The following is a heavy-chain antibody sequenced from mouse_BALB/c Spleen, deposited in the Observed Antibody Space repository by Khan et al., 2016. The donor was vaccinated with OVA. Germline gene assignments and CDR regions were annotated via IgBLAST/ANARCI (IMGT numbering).Heavy chain of an antibody. V-gene: IGHV3-2*02. J-gene: IGHJ2*01. CDR3: ARVYGGDFDY. CDR1: GYSITSDYA. CDR2: ISYSGNT. Sequence: EVQLVESGPGLVKPSQSLSLTCTVTGYSITSDYAWNWIRQFPGNKLECMGFISYSGNTNYNPSLKSRISITRDTSKNQFFLQLNSVTTEDTARYDCARVYGGDFDYWGQGTTLTVSS. D-gene: IGHD1-1*01.